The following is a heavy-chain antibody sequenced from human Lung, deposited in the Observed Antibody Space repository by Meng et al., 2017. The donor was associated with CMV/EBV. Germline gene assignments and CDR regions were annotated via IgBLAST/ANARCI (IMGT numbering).Heavy chain of an antibody. D-gene: IGHD1-26*01. V-gene: IGHV3-21*01. CDR3: ARDRYSGSSDACDI. CDR1: GFTFSSYS. Sequence: GGSLRLXCAASGFTFSSYSMNWVRQAPGKGLEWVSSISSSSSYIYYADSVKGRFTISRDNAKNSLYLQMNSLRAEDTAVYYCARDRYSGSSDACDIWGKGTXVTVSS. J-gene: IGHJ3*02. CDR2: ISSSSSYI.